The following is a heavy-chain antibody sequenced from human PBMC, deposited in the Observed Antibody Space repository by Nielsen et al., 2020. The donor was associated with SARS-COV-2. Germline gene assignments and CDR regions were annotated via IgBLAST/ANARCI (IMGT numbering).Heavy chain of an antibody. CDR1: GFTFSSYG. D-gene: IGHD1-26*01. Sequence: GGSLRLSCAASGFTFSSYGMHWVRQAPGKGLEWVAVISYDGSNKYYADSVKGRFTISRDNSKNTLYLQMNSLRAEDTAVYYCARDFGSYVLDYWGQGTLVTVSS. CDR2: ISYDGSNK. J-gene: IGHJ4*02. CDR3: ARDFGSYVLDY. V-gene: IGHV3-30*03.